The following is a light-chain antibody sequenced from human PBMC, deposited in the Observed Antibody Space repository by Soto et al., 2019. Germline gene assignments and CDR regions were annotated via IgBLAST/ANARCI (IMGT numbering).Light chain of an antibody. Sequence: DIQMTQSPSSLSASVGDRVTITCRASQSISSYLNWYQQKPGKAPKLLIYAASSLQRGVPSRFSGRGSGTDCTLTISSLQPEDFATYYCQQSYSTPRTFVQGTKVEIK. CDR3: QQSYSTPRT. CDR1: QSISSY. J-gene: IGKJ1*01. V-gene: IGKV1-39*01. CDR2: AAS.